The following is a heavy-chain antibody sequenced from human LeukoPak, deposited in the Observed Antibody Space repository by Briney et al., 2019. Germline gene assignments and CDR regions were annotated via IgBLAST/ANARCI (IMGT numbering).Heavy chain of an antibody. D-gene: IGHD3-3*01. CDR1: GYSFTSYW. CDR3: ARHGAFGVVSHHWYFDL. V-gene: IGHV5-51*01. Sequence: GESLKISCKGSGYSFTSYWIGWVRQMPGKGLEWMGIIYPGDSDTRYSPSFQGQVTISADKSISTAYLQWSSLKASDTAMYYCARHGAFGVVSHHWYFDLWGRGTLVTVSS. J-gene: IGHJ2*01. CDR2: IYPGDSDT.